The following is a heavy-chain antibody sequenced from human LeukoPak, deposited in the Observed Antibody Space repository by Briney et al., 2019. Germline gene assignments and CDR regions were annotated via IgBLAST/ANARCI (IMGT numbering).Heavy chain of an antibody. V-gene: IGHV3-30-3*01. D-gene: IGHD3-22*01. J-gene: IGHJ3*02. CDR1: GFTFSSYA. CDR2: ISYDGSNK. CDR3: ARDRWDYDSSGYHAFDI. Sequence: GGSLRLSCAASGFTFSSYAMHWVRQAPGKGLEGVAVISYDGSNKYYADSVKGRFTISRDNSKNTLYLQMNSLRAEDTAVYYCARDRWDYDSSGYHAFDIWGQGTMVTVSS.